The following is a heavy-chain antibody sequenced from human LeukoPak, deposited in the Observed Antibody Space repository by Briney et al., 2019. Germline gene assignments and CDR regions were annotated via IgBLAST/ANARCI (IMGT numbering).Heavy chain of an antibody. CDR2: IIPIFGTA. D-gene: IGHD3-22*01. V-gene: IGHV1-69*13. CDR1: GGTFSSYA. J-gene: IGHJ4*02. CDR3: ARGGGYYDSSGYPHYFDY. Sequence: ASVKVSCKASGGTFSSYAISWVRQAPGQGLEWMGGIIPIFGTANYAQKFQGRVTITADESTSTAHMELSSLRSEDTAVYYCARGGGYYDSSGYPHYFDYWGQGTLVTVSS.